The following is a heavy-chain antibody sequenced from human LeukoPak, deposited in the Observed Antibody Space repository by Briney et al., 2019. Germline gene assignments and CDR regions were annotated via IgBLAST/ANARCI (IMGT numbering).Heavy chain of an antibody. J-gene: IGHJ4*02. D-gene: IGHD5-24*01. CDR2: IKYDGSQK. CDR3: ARDSGRLTQYYFEY. V-gene: IGHV3-7*01. Sequence: GGSLRLSCAASGFTFSTYWMSWVRQVPGKGLEWVANIKYDGSQKFYVDSVKGRFTISRDNAKNSLYLQMNSLRDEDTAVYYCARDSGRLTQYYFEYWGQGTLVTVSS. CDR1: GFTFSTYW.